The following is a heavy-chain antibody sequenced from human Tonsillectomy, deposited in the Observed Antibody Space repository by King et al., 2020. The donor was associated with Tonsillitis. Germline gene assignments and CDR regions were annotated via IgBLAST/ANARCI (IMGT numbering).Heavy chain of an antibody. V-gene: IGHV4-39*01. Sequence: LQLQESGPAVLRPSETLSLTCSVSGGSISRTSDSWGWIRQPPGKGLEWIGSVSYKGNTYYHPSLKSRVTISGDTFKNQLSLNLNSVTAADTGIYYCARRTVEVAGHFDRWGQGTLVTVSS. CDR1: GGSISRTSDS. CDR2: VSYKGNT. D-gene: IGHD6-19*01. J-gene: IGHJ4*02. CDR3: ARRTVEVAGHFDR.